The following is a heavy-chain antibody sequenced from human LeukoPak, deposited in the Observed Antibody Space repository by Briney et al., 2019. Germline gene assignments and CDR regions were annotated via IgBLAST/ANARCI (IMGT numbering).Heavy chain of an antibody. Sequence: ASVKVSCKASGYTFTSYYMHWVRQAPGQGLEWMGWINPNSGGTNYAQKFQGRVTMTRDTSISTAYMELSRLRSDDTAVYYCARRMAARSYYYYYYYMDVWGKGTTVTVSS. CDR2: INPNSGGT. D-gene: IGHD6-6*01. V-gene: IGHV1-2*02. CDR3: ARRMAARSYYYYYYYMDV. CDR1: GYTFTSYY. J-gene: IGHJ6*03.